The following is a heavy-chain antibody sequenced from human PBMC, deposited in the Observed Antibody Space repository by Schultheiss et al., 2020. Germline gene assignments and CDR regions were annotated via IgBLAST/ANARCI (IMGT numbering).Heavy chain of an antibody. D-gene: IGHD2-2*01. Sequence: SETLSLTCTVSGGSITNYYCKWIRQPPGKGLGWIADLFHSGSTNYNPSLKSRVTISVDTSKNQFSLKLSSVTAADTAVYYCAREAAVVVVPAATLVYYYYGMDVWGQGTTVTVSS. CDR2: LFHSGST. CDR1: GGSITNYY. V-gene: IGHV4-59*12. J-gene: IGHJ6*02. CDR3: AREAAVVVVPAATLVYYYYGMDV.